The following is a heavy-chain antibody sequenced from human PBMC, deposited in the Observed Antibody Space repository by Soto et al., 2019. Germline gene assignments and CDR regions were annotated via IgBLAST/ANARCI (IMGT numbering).Heavy chain of an antibody. D-gene: IGHD6-6*01. J-gene: IGHJ5*02. V-gene: IGHV5-51*01. CDR2: IYPSDSDT. CDR3: AGHPRFSSSSDWFDP. CDR1: GYSFSTYW. Sequence: PGESLKISCKASGYSFSTYWIAWMRPMPGKGLEWMGIIYPSDSDTRYSPSFQGQVTISADTSISTAYLPWGSLKASDTAIYYCAGHPRFSSSSDWFDPWGQGTQVTVSS.